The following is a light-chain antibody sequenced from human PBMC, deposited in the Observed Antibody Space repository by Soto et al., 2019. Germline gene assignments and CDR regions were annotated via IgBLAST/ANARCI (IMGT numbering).Light chain of an antibody. CDR1: ISDVGGYNY. V-gene: IGLV2-14*01. CDR3: SSYTSNSTLV. CDR2: EVS. J-gene: IGLJ2*01. Sequence: QSALTQPASVSGSPGQSITISCTGAISDVGGYNYVSWYQQHPGKAPKLMIYEVSNRPSGVSDRFSGSKSGNTASLTISGLQADDEADYYCSSYTSNSTLVFGGGTKRTVL.